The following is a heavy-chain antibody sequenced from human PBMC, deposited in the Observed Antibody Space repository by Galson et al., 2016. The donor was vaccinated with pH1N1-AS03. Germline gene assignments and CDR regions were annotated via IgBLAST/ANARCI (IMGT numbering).Heavy chain of an antibody. J-gene: IGHJ6*02. V-gene: IGHV1-3*01. CDR2: INADSGDT. D-gene: IGHD1-1*01. Sequence: SVKVSCKGLGYTFTNFAIHWVRQAPGQGPEWMGLINADSGDTLFSPTLQGRVTLITNASATTIYAEVHGLTFEDTGVYYCARDGGHCDGRNCFIGIHYGLDFWGQGTTVSV. CDR1: GYTFTNFA. CDR3: ARDGGHCDGRNCFIGIHYGLDF.